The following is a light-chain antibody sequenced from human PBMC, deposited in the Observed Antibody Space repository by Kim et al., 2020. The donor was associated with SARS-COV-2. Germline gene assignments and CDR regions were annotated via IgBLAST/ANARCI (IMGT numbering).Light chain of an antibody. CDR1: SSDVGAYDY. CDR3: SSYTDINTRI. V-gene: IGLV2-14*03. CDR2: DVS. J-gene: IGLJ2*01. Sequence: QSALTQPASVSGSPGQSITISCTGTSSDVGAYDYVSWYQQHPGEAPKLMIYDVSNRPSGVSNRFSGSKSGNTASLTIPGLQAEDEADYYCSSYTDINTRIFGGGTQLTVL.